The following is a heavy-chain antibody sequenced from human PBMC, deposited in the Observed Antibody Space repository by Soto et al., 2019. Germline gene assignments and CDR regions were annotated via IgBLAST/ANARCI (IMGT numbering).Heavy chain of an antibody. CDR2: IYYSGST. V-gene: IGHV4-39*01. J-gene: IGHJ5*01. CDR1: GGSISSSSYY. Sequence: SETLSLTCTVSGGSISSSSYYWGWIRQPPGKGLEWIGSIYYSGSTYYNPSLKSRVTISVDTSKNQFSLKLSSVTAADTAVYFCWSDDWLNWYAFWAQRTLVTVSS. CDR3: WSDDWLNWYAF. D-gene: IGHD3-9*01.